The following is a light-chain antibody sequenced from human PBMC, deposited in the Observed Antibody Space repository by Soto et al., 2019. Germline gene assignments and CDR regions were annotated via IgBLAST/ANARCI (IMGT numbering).Light chain of an antibody. CDR2: VAS. CDR1: QSLTTRY. Sequence: EIVLTQSPGTLSLFPGERATLSCRASQSLTTRYLAWYQQKPGQAPRLLIYVASTRATGIPDRFTGSGSGTAFTLTISRLEPEDFAVYSCQHYGSSPTFGQGTRLEIK. J-gene: IGKJ5*01. V-gene: IGKV3-20*01. CDR3: QHYGSSPT.